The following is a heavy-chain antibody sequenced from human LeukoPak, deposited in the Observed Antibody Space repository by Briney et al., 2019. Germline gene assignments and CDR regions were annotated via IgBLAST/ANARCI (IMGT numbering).Heavy chain of an antibody. D-gene: IGHD3-22*01. J-gene: IGHJ3*02. Sequence: ASVKVSCKASGYTFTDYYMHWVRQAPGQGLEWMGWINPDSGGTNYAQKFQGRVMMTRDTSISTAYMELRRLRSDDTAVYYCAREYYDSSGRKHAFDIWGQGTIITVSS. CDR3: AREYYDSSGRKHAFDI. CDR1: GYTFTDYY. CDR2: INPDSGGT. V-gene: IGHV1-2*02.